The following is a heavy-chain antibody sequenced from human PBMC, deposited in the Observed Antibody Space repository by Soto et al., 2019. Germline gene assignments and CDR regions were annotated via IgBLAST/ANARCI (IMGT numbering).Heavy chain of an antibody. Sequence: QVQLVQSGAEVKKPGSSVKVSCKASGGTFSSYTISWVRQAPGQGLEWMGRIIPILGIANYAQKFQGRVTITVDKSTSTAYMELRSLRSEDTAVYYCARDDVLAYCVGDCDSWGQGTLVTVSS. CDR2: IIPILGIA. V-gene: IGHV1-69*02. D-gene: IGHD2-21*02. CDR3: ARDDVLAYCVGDCDS. J-gene: IGHJ4*02. CDR1: GGTFSSYT.